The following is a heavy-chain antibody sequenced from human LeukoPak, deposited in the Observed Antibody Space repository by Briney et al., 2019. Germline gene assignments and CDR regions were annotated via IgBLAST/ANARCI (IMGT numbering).Heavy chain of an antibody. Sequence: GGSLRLSCAASGFTFSDYYMTWIRQAPGKGLEWVSYISSSGSSIYYADSVRGRFTISRDNAKNSLYLQMDSLRADDTAVYYCARVAARLYFDYWGQGTLVPVSS. CDR1: GFTFSDYY. CDR3: ARVAARLYFDY. CDR2: ISSSGSSI. V-gene: IGHV3-11*01. D-gene: IGHD6-6*01. J-gene: IGHJ4*02.